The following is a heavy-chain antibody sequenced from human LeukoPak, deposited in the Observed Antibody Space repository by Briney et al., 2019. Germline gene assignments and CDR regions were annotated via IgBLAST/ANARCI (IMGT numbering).Heavy chain of an antibody. J-gene: IGHJ3*02. Sequence: GASVKVSCKASGYTFTNYGISWVRQAPGQGLEWTGWISAYNGHTNYVQKFQGRVTMTTDTSTSTAYMELRSLRSEDTAVYYCARVPIGRSGYDLSPVNDAFDIWGQGTMVTVSS. V-gene: IGHV1-18*01. D-gene: IGHD5-12*01. CDR2: ISAYNGHT. CDR3: ARVPIGRSGYDLSPVNDAFDI. CDR1: GYTFTNYG.